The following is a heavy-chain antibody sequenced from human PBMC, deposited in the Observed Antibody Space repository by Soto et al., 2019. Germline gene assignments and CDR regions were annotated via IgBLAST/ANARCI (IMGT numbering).Heavy chain of an antibody. CDR3: VRDFRGAVAGSEFDH. CDR1: GFSFVSYW. V-gene: IGHV3-74*01. D-gene: IGHD6-19*01. CDR2: INGNADNS. J-gene: IGHJ4*02. Sequence: PGGSLRLSCAASGFSFVSYWMHWVRQVPGEGLAWVSRINGNADNSDYADSVKDRFTISRDNAMNRLYLQMDSLRADDTGVYYCVRDFRGAVAGSEFDHWGQGTLVTVSS.